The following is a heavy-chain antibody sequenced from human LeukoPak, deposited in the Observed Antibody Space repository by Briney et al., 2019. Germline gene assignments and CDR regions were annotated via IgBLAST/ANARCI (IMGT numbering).Heavy chain of an antibody. Sequence: ASVTVSCKASGGTFSSYAISWVRQAPGQGLEWMGRIIPILGIANYAQKFQGRVTITADKSTSTAYMELSSLRSEDTAVYYCARHPEVEMATITFTDYWGQGTLVTVSS. CDR1: GGTFSSYA. D-gene: IGHD5-24*01. CDR2: IIPILGIA. CDR3: ARHPEVEMATITFTDY. J-gene: IGHJ4*02. V-gene: IGHV1-69*04.